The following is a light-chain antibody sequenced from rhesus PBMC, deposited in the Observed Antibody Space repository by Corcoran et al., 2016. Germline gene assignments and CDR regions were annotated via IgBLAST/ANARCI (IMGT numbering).Light chain of an antibody. Sequence: DIQMTQSPSSLPASVGDTVTITCRASQGISSYLIWFQQKTGKAPKLLVYAASRLESGVPPRFSGIGSGTDFTLTLRSLQPEDFAAYYCLQHNNYPLTFGGGTKVEIK. CDR3: LQHNNYPLT. CDR1: QGISSY. CDR2: AAS. J-gene: IGKJ4*01. V-gene: IGKV1-28*03.